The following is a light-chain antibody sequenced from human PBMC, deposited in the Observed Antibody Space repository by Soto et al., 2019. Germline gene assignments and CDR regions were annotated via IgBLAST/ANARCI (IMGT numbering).Light chain of an antibody. J-gene: IGKJ4*01. Sequence: EIVLTQSPGTLSLSPGERATLSCRASQSVSSSYLAWYQQKPGQAPRLLIYGASSRATGIPDRFSGSGSGTDFTLTISRLEPEDLAVYYWHQYGSSPHTFGGGTKVEIK. CDR3: HQYGSSPHT. CDR1: QSVSSSY. CDR2: GAS. V-gene: IGKV3-20*01.